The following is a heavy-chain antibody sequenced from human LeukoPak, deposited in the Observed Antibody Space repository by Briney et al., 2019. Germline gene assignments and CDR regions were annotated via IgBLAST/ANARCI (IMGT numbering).Heavy chain of an antibody. Sequence: GGSLRLSCAASGFTFSSYSMDWVRQAQGKGLEWVSSISSSSSYIYYADSVKGRFTLSRDNAKNSLYLQMNSLRAEDTAVYYCARDLSYSSGWYPWGQGTLVTVSS. D-gene: IGHD6-19*01. CDR3: ARDLSYSSGWYP. CDR2: ISSSSSYI. V-gene: IGHV3-21*01. CDR1: GFTFSSYS. J-gene: IGHJ5*02.